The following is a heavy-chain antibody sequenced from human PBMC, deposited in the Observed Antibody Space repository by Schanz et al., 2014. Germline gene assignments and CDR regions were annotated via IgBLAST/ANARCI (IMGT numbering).Heavy chain of an antibody. Sequence: VRLVESGGGLVQPGGSLRLSCAASGFTFSDYYMSWIRQAPGKGLEWVSYISGTTTYTNYADSVKGRFTISRDNAKNSLYLQMNSLKTEDTAMYYCARRASCSRIGCPFDYWGQGTLVTVSS. V-gene: IGHV3-11*05. CDR3: ARRASCSRIGCPFDY. CDR1: GFTFSDYY. J-gene: IGHJ4*02. D-gene: IGHD2-2*01. CDR2: ISGTTTYT.